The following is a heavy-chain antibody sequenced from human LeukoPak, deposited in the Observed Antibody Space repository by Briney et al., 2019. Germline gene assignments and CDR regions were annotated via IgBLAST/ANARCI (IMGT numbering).Heavy chain of an antibody. J-gene: IGHJ6*02. CDR1: GFTFSDHY. CDR2: TRSKANSYTT. Sequence: GGSLRLSCAASGFTFSDHYMDWVRQAPGKGLEWVGRTRSKANSYTTEYAASVKGRFTISRDDSKNSLYLQMNSLKTEDTAVYYCARGEVGANYYYYGMDVWGQGTTVTVSS. V-gene: IGHV3-72*01. CDR3: ARGEVGANYYYYGMDV. D-gene: IGHD1-26*01.